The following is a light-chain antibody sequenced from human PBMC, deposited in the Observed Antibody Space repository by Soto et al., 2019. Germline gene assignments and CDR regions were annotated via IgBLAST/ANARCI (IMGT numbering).Light chain of an antibody. J-gene: IGKJ1*01. CDR3: LQDYNYPRT. V-gene: IGKV1-6*01. CDR2: DAS. CDR1: QSISTY. Sequence: HMTQSPSSLSASVLNRVTITCLASQSISTYLNWYQKKPGKAPNLLIYDASRLQSGVPSRFSGSGSGTDFTLTISSLQPEDFATYYCLQDYNYPRTFGQGTKVDIK.